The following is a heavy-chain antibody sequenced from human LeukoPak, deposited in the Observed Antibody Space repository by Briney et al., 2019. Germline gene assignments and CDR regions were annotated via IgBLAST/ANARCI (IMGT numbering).Heavy chain of an antibody. J-gene: IGHJ4*02. D-gene: IGHD6-19*01. CDR1: GGSISSGDYY. V-gene: IGHV4-30-4*01. CDR3: ARDGIAVAGTVY. CDR2: IYYSGST. Sequence: SETLSLTCTVSGGSISSGDYYWSWIRQPPGKGLEWIGYIYYSGSTYYNPSLKSRVTISVDTSKNQFSLKLSSVTAADTAVYYCARDGIAVAGTVYWGQGTLVTVSS.